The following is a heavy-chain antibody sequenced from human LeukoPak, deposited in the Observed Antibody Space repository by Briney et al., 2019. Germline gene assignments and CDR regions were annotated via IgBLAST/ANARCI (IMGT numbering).Heavy chain of an antibody. Sequence: SETLSLTCAVYGGSFSGYYWSWIRQPPGKGLEWIGEINHSGSTNYNPSLKSRVTISVDTSKNQFSLKLSSVTAADTAVYYCARNRLYSGTHGWFDPWGQGTLVTVSS. J-gene: IGHJ5*02. CDR3: ARNRLYSGTHGWFDP. D-gene: IGHD1-26*01. CDR2: INHSGST. V-gene: IGHV4-34*01. CDR1: GGSFSGYY.